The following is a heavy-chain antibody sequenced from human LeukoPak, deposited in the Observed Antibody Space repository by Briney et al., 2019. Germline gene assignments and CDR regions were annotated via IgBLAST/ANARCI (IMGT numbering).Heavy chain of an antibody. V-gene: IGHV3-48*03. Sequence: GGSQRLSCAASGFTLSLYEINWVRQAPGKGLEWIAHISVSGITVDYADSVRGRFTISRDNAKNSVFLQMDSLRAEDTAVYFCARQKLSTLGDGYWGMDVWGTGTTVTVSS. CDR3: ARQKLSTLGDGYWGMDV. D-gene: IGHD5-18*01. J-gene: IGHJ6*04. CDR1: GFTLSLYE. CDR2: ISVSGITV.